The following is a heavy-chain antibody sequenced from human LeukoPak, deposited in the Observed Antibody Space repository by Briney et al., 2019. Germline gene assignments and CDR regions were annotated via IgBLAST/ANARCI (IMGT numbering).Heavy chain of an antibody. V-gene: IGHV3-21*01. D-gene: IGHD3-22*01. Sequence: GGTLRLSCAASGFTFISYGMSWVRQAPGKGLEWVSSISGSSSYIYYADSVKGRFTISRDNAKKSLFLQMNSLRAEDTAVYYCARRFKATYNYYDSSGRFRDALDYWGQGTLVTVSS. CDR2: ISGSSSYI. CDR1: GFTFISYG. CDR3: ARRFKATYNYYDSSGRFRDALDY. J-gene: IGHJ4*02.